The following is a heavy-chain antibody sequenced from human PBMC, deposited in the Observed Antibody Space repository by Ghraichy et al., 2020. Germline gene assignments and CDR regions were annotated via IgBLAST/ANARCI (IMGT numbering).Heavy chain of an antibody. CDR1: GGTFSSYA. Sequence: SVKVSCKASGGTFSSYAISWVRQAPGQGLEWMGGIIPIFGTANYAQKFQGRVTITADESTSTAYMELSSLRSEDTAVYYCARENPDCSSTSCYIWFDPWGQGTLVTVSS. V-gene: IGHV1-69*13. CDR2: IIPIFGTA. CDR3: ARENPDCSSTSCYIWFDP. D-gene: IGHD2-2*02. J-gene: IGHJ5*02.